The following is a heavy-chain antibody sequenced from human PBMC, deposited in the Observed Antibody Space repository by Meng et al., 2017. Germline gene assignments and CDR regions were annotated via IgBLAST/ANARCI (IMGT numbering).Heavy chain of an antibody. Sequence: SETLSLTCTVSGGSISSGSYYWSWIRQPAGKGLEWIGRIYTSGSTNYNPSLKSRVTISVDTSKNQFSLKLSSVTAADTAVHYCARVSSGWYRLIDYWGQGTLVTVSS. V-gene: IGHV4-61*02. J-gene: IGHJ4*02. CDR3: ARVSSGWYRLIDY. CDR1: GGSISSGSYY. D-gene: IGHD6-19*01. CDR2: IYTSGST.